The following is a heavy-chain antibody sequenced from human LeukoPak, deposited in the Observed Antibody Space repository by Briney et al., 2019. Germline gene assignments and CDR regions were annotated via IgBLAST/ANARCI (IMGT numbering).Heavy chain of an antibody. CDR1: GYSLTELA. CDR2: FDPEDDEI. CDR3: AAHIAAAHFDY. J-gene: IGHJ4*02. D-gene: IGHD6-13*01. Sequence: GASVTVSCKVSGYSLTELAMHWVRQAPGKGLEWMGGFDPEDDEIIYAQTFQGRVTITADESTSTAYMELSSLRSEDTAVYYCAAHIAAAHFDYWGQGTLVTVSS. V-gene: IGHV1-24*01.